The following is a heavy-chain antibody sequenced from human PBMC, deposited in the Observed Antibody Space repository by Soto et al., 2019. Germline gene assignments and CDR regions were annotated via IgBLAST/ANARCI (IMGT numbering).Heavy chain of an antibody. J-gene: IGHJ4*02. CDR1: GGSISSSTYH. CDR2: IYYTGTT. Sequence: QLQLQKSGPGLVKPSETLSLTCTVSGGSISSSTYHWAWIRQPPGKGLEWIASIYYTGTTYYSPSLKSRVTISVDTSKNHFSLKLSSVTAADTAVYYCSRERESASEHWGQGTLVTVSS. CDR3: SRERESASEH. V-gene: IGHV4-39*02.